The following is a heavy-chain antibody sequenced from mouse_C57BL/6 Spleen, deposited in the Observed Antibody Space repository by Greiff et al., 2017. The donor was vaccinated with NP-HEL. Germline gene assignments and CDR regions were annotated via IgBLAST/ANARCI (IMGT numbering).Heavy chain of an antibody. CDR3: ASSDDTVAATYYFDY. Sequence: QVQLQQSGAELVRPGSSVKLSCTASGYTFTSYWMHWVKQRPIQGLEWIGNIDPSDSDTHYNPKFKGKATLTVDKSSSTAYLQLSSLTSEDSAVYYCASSDDTVAATYYFDYWGQGTTLTVSS. J-gene: IGHJ2*01. V-gene: IGHV1-52*01. CDR2: IDPSDSDT. D-gene: IGHD1-1*01. CDR1: GYTFTSYW.